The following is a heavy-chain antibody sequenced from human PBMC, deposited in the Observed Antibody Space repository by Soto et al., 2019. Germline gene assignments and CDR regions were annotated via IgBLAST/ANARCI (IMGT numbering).Heavy chain of an antibody. J-gene: IGHJ4*02. Sequence: QVQLVQSGAEVKKPGSSVKVSCKASGGTFSSYAISWVRQAPGQGLEWMGGIIPIFGTANYAQKFQGRVTITADESTSTAYMELSSLRPEDTAVYYCARDPPHCSGGSCYSVRYFDYWGQGTLVTVSS. CDR2: IIPIFGTA. CDR3: ARDPPHCSGGSCYSVRYFDY. V-gene: IGHV1-69*01. D-gene: IGHD2-15*01. CDR1: GGTFSSYA.